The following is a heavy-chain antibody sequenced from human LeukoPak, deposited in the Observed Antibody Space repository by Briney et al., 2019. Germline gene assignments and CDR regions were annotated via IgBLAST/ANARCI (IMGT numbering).Heavy chain of an antibody. CDR2: IYYNGAT. Sequence: SETLSLTCTVSGGSISGYFWSCIRQPPGKGLEWIGYIYYNGATLYSPSLKSRVTISVDTSKNQFSLKLTSVTAADTAVYYCARDLDSSSWYVGYWGQGTLVTVSS. V-gene: IGHV4-59*12. CDR1: GGSISGYF. J-gene: IGHJ4*02. D-gene: IGHD6-13*01. CDR3: ARDLDSSSWYVGY.